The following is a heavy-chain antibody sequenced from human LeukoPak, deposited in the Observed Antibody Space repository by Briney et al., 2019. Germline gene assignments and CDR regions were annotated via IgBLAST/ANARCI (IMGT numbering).Heavy chain of an antibody. J-gene: IGHJ4*02. V-gene: IGHV3-11*04. Sequence: GGSLRLSCAASGLTFSDYYMSWIRQAPGKGLEWVSYISSSGSTIYYADSVKGRFTISRDNAKNSLYLQMDSLRAEDTAVYYCARGGYSSSWYVFYWGQGTLVTVSS. D-gene: IGHD6-13*01. CDR3: ARGGYSSSWYVFY. CDR2: ISSSGSTI. CDR1: GLTFSDYY.